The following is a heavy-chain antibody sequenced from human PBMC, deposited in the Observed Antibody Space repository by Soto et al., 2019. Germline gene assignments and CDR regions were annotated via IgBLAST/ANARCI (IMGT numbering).Heavy chain of an antibody. V-gene: IGHV1-69*12. CDR1: GGTFSSYA. CDR2: IIPIFGTA. J-gene: IGHJ5*02. D-gene: IGHD3-3*01. CDR3: ARANLSHRSGWFDP. Sequence: QVQLVQSGAEVKKPGSSVKVSCKASGGTFSSYAISWVRQAPGQGLEWMGGIIPIFGTANYAQKFQGRVTITADESTSTADRELSSLRSEDTAVYYCARANLSHRSGWFDPWGQGTLVTVSS.